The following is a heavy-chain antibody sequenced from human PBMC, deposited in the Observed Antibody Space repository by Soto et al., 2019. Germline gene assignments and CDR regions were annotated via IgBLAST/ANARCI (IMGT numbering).Heavy chain of an antibody. Sequence: GGSLRLSCAASGFTFSSYAMSWVRQAPGKGLEWVSAISGSGGSTYYADSVKGRFTISRDNSKNTLYLQMNSLRAEDTAVYYCAKDREAAYYYDSSGPFDYWGQGTLVTVSS. CDR2: ISGSGGST. J-gene: IGHJ4*02. D-gene: IGHD3-22*01. V-gene: IGHV3-23*01. CDR3: AKDREAAYYYDSSGPFDY. CDR1: GFTFSSYA.